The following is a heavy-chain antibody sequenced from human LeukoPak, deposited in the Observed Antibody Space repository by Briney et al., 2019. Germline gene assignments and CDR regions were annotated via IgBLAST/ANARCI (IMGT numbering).Heavy chain of an antibody. D-gene: IGHD6-13*01. Sequence: ASVKVSCKASGYTFISYGINWVRQAPGQGLEWMGWITAYNGNTNYAQKFQGRVTLTTDTSTSTAYMDLRSLRSDDTAVYYCASTLPGGGSSQPFDYWGQGTLVTVSS. V-gene: IGHV1-18*01. CDR2: ITAYNGNT. J-gene: IGHJ4*02. CDR3: ASTLPGGGSSQPFDY. CDR1: GYTFISYG.